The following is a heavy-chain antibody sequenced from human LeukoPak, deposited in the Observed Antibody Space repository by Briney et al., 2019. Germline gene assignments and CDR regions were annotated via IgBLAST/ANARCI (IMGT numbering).Heavy chain of an antibody. CDR2: INSDGSGT. J-gene: IGHJ4*02. D-gene: IGHD4-23*01. CDR3: ARADYGGNSDLDY. CDR1: GFTFIRYW. Sequence: GGSLRLSCAASGFTFIRYWMHWVRQAPGKGLVWVSDINSDGSGTTYADSVKGRFTISRDNAKNTLYLQMNSLRAEDTAVYSCARADYGGNSDLDYWGQGTLVTVSS. V-gene: IGHV3-74*01.